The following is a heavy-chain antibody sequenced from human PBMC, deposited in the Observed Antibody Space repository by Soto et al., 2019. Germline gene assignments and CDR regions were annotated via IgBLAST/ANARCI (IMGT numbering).Heavy chain of an antibody. J-gene: IGHJ6*02. Sequence: RGSLRLSCAASGFPFGVFAMSWFRQAPGKGLEWVSGISGSGATTYSAASVKGRFTISRDNSKNTLYLQMNSLRAEDTAVYYCAKGLATFYYYGMDVWGQGTTVTVSS. CDR2: ISGSGATT. D-gene: IGHD3-9*01. V-gene: IGHV3-23*01. CDR1: GFPFGVFA. CDR3: AKGLATFYYYGMDV.